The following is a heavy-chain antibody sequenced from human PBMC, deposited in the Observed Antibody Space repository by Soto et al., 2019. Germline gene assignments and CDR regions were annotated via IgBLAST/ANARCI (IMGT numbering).Heavy chain of an antibody. D-gene: IGHD3-22*01. J-gene: IGHJ5*02. CDR2: IIPLFGTA. Sequence: SVKVSCKASGGTYSTYTMTWLRQAPGQWLEWMGGIIPLFGTANYAQKFQGRVTITADESTSTVYMELSTLRSEDTAVYYCARSQDSSGYWNNCFDPWGQGTLVTVSS. CDR1: GGTYSTYT. V-gene: IGHV1-69*13. CDR3: ARSQDSSGYWNNCFDP.